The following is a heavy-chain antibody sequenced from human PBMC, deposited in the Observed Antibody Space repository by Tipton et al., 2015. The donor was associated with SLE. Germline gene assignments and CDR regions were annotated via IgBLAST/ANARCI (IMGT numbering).Heavy chain of an antibody. CDR1: GYTFTSYG. CDR3: ARAIVVVPGHYYMDV. J-gene: IGHJ6*03. D-gene: IGHD2-2*01. Sequence: QVQLVQSGAEVKKPGASVKVSCKASGYTFTSYGFSWVRQAPGQGLEWMGWISAYNGNTNYAQKLQGRGTMTTDTSTSPAYMELRSLRSDDTAVYYCARAIVVVPGHYYMDVWGKGTTVTISS. V-gene: IGHV1-18*01. CDR2: ISAYNGNT.